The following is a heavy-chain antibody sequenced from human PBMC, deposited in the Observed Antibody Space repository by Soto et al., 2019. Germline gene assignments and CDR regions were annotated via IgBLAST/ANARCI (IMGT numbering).Heavy chain of an antibody. CDR3: ASRIQGFDAFDI. Sequence: EVQLVESGGGLIQPGGSLRLSCAASGFTVSSNYMIWVRQAPGEGLEWVSVIYTAGRTHYADPVKGRFAISRDNSKQSLYHEMSSLRREDTAVHCCASRIQGFDAFDIWGQGTTVTV. D-gene: IGHD3-10*01. V-gene: IGHV3-53*01. J-gene: IGHJ3*02. CDR1: GFTVSSNY. CDR2: IYTAGRT.